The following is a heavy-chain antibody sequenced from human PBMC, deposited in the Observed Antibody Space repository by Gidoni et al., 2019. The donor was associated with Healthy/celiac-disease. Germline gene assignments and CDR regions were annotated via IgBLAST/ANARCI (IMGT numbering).Heavy chain of an antibody. D-gene: IGHD5-18*01. V-gene: IGHV3-73*02. CDR2: IRSKANSYAT. CDR3: TRHMYSYGMNWFDP. CDR1: GFTFSGSA. Sequence: EVQLVESGGGLVQPGGYLKLSCAASGFTFSGSAMHWVRQASGKGLEWVGRIRSKANSYATAYAASVKGRFTISRDDSKNTAYLQMNSLKTEDTAVYYCTRHMYSYGMNWFDPWGQGTLVTASS. J-gene: IGHJ5*02.